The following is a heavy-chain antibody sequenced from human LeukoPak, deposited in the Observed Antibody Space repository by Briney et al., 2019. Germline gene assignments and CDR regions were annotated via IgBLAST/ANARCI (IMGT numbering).Heavy chain of an antibody. D-gene: IGHD5-12*01. CDR1: GFTFGGYA. Sequence: PGGSLRLSCTASGFTFGGYAMSWVRQAPGKGLEWVSSISAGSEDSYYADSVKGRFTISRDNAKNTLYLQMNSLRVEDTAVYYCAREGRVSGYDFDCWGQGTLVTVSS. CDR2: ISAGSEDS. V-gene: IGHV3-23*01. CDR3: AREGRVSGYDFDC. J-gene: IGHJ4*02.